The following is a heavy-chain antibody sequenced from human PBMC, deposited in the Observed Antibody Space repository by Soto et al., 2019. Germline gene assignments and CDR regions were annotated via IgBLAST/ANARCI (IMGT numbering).Heavy chain of an antibody. CDR3: ASAGGLGAVAADY. CDR1: GGSISSYY. D-gene: IGHD6-19*01. J-gene: IGHJ4*02. Sequence: SETLSLTCTVSGGSISSYYWSWIRQPPGKGLEWIGYIYHSGSTYYNPSLKSRVTISVGRSKNQFSLKLSSVTAADTAVYYCASAGGLGAVAADYWGQGTLVTVSS. CDR2: IYHSGST. V-gene: IGHV4-59*12.